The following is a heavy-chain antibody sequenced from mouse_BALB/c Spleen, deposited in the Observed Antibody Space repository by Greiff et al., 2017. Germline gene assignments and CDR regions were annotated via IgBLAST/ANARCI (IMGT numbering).Heavy chain of an antibody. CDR3: ARRGLHYYGSSYFAY. Sequence: EVKLMESGPGLVKPSQSLSLTCTVTGYSITSDYAWNWIRQFPGNKLEWMGYISYSGSTSYNPSLKSRISITRDTSKNQFFLQLNSVTTEDTATYYGARRGLHYYGSSYFAYWGQGTLVTVSA. CDR1: GYSITSDYA. J-gene: IGHJ3*01. V-gene: IGHV3-2*02. CDR2: ISYSGST. D-gene: IGHD1-1*01.